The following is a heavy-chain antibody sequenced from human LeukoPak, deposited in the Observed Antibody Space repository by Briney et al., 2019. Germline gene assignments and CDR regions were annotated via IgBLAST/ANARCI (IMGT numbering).Heavy chain of an antibody. Sequence: KPGGSLRLSCAASGFTFSSYSMNWVRQAPGEGLEWVSSISSSSSYIYYADSVKGRFTISRDNAKNSLYLQMNSLRAEDTAVYYCARERRYYYGSGSFGELDYWGQGTLVTVSS. J-gene: IGHJ4*02. V-gene: IGHV3-21*01. CDR2: ISSSSSYI. D-gene: IGHD3-10*01. CDR1: GFTFSSYS. CDR3: ARERRYYYGSGSFGELDY.